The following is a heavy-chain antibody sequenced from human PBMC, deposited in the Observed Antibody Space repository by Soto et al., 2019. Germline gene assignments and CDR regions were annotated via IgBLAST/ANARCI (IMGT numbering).Heavy chain of an antibody. CDR2: ISSSSSTI. D-gene: IGHD3-9*01. J-gene: IGHJ5*02. CDR3: ARDRPRNYDILTGYFGPPSGTPWFDP. CDR1: GFTFSSYS. V-gene: IGHV3-48*01. Sequence: LRLSCAASGFTFSSYSMNWVRQAPGKGLEWVSYISSSSSTIYYADSVKGRFTISRDNAKNSLYLQMNSLRAEDTAVYYCARDRPRNYDILTGYFGPPSGTPWFDPWGQGTLVTVSS.